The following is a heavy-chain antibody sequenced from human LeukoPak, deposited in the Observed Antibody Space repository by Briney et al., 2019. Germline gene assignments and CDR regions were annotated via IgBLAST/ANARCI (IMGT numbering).Heavy chain of an antibody. CDR2: INPSGGST. Sequence: ASVKVSCKASGYTFTSYGISWVRQAPGQGLEWMGIINPSGGSTSYAQKFQGRVTMTRDMSTSTVYMELSSLRSEDTAVYYCARVVVATIVDSPFDPWGQGTLVTVSS. CDR1: GYTFTSYG. D-gene: IGHD5-12*01. CDR3: ARVVVATIVDSPFDP. V-gene: IGHV1-46*01. J-gene: IGHJ5*02.